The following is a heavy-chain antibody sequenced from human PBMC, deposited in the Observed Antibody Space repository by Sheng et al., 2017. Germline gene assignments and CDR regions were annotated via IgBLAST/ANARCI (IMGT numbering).Heavy chain of an antibody. J-gene: IGHJ6*03. V-gene: IGHV1-69*04. Sequence: QVQLVQSGAEVKKPGSSVKVSCKASGGTFSSYAISWVRQAPGQGLEWMGGIIPILGIANYAQKFQGRVTITADKSTSTAYMELSSLRSEDTAVYYCARALGYCSGGSCSPAGVYYYYYMDVWGKGTTVTVSS. CDR3: ARALGYCSGGSCSPAGVYYYYYMDV. CDR2: IIPILGIA. CDR1: GGTFSSYA. D-gene: IGHD2-15*01.